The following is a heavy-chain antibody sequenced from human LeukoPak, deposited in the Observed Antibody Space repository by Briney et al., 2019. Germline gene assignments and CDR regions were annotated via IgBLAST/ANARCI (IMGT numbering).Heavy chain of an antibody. CDR2: ISSSSSSI. CDR3: ARSDYCSSTSCYSRAFDY. Sequence: GGSLRLSCAASGFTFSSYSMNWVRQAPGKGLEWASSISSSSSSIYYADSVKGRFTISRDNAKNSLYLQMNSLRAEDTAVYYCARSDYCSSTSCYSRAFDYWGQGTLVTVSS. CDR1: GFTFSSYS. J-gene: IGHJ4*02. D-gene: IGHD2-2*01. V-gene: IGHV3-21*01.